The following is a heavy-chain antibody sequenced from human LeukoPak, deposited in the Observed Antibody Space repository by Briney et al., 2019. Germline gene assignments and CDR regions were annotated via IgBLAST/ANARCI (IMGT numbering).Heavy chain of an antibody. CDR1: GGSTSSPNYY. CDR2: IYYGGST. CDR3: TRHANLYYYDS. Sequence: SEALSLTCTVSGGSTSSPNYYWGWIRQPPGKGLGWIGSIYYGGSTYYNPSLKSRVSISLDTSKNQFSLNLTSVTATDTAIYYCTRHANLYYYDSWGQGTLVTVSS. V-gene: IGHV4-39*01. D-gene: IGHD2-8*01. J-gene: IGHJ4*02.